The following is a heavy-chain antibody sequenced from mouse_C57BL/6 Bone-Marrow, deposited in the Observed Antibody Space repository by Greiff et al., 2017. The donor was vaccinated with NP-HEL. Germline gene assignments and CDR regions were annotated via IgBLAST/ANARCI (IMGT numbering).Heavy chain of an antibody. V-gene: IGHV1-26*01. Sequence: EVQLQQSGPELVKPGASVKISCKASGYTFTDYYMNWVQQSPGKSLEWIGDINPKNGGTSYNQKFKGKATLTVDKSSSTAYMELRSLTSEDSAVYYCAREGSYDYDVANWGQGTLGTVSA. D-gene: IGHD2-4*01. CDR1: GYTFTDYY. J-gene: IGHJ3*01. CDR3: AREGSYDYDVAN. CDR2: INPKNGGT.